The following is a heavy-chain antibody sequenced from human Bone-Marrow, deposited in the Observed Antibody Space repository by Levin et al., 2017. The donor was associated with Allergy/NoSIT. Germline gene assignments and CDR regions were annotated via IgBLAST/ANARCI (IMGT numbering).Heavy chain of an antibody. CDR3: ARGQPYDFWSGH. D-gene: IGHD3-3*01. V-gene: IGHV3-53*01. CDR1: GFTVSSNY. CDR2: IYSGGST. Sequence: QTGGSLRLSCAASGFTVSSNYMSWVRQAPGKGLEWVSVIYSGGSTYYADSVKGRFTISRDNSKNTLYLQMNSLRAEDTAVYYCARGQPYDFWSGHWGQGTLVTVSS. J-gene: IGHJ4*02.